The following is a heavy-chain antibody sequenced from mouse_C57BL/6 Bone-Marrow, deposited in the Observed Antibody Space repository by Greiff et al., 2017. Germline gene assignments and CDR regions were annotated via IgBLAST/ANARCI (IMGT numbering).Heavy chain of an antibody. CDR3: AGDKGSRNPFAY. D-gene: IGHD2-1*01. Sequence: QVQLKESGPGLVKPSQSLFLTCSITGFPITSGYYWIWIRKSPGKPLEWMGYITHSGETFYNPSLQSPTSITRETSKNQSFLQLNSVTTEDTAMYYCAGDKGSRNPFAYWGQGTLVTVSA. CDR2: ITHSGET. V-gene: IGHV12-3*01. J-gene: IGHJ3*01. CDR1: GFPITSGYY.